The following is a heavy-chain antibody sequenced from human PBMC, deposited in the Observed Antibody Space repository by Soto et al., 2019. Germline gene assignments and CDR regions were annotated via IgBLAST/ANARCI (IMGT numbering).Heavy chain of an antibody. J-gene: IGHJ4*02. CDR1: GFTFSSYG. CDR2: ISYDGSNK. CDR3: AKDMGEGISMGVFDY. Sequence: GGSLRLSCAASGFTFSSYGMHWVRQAPGKGLEWVAVISYDGSNKYYADSVKGRFTISRDNSKNTLYQQMNSLRAEDTAVYYCAKDMGEGISMGVFDYWGQGTLVTVSS. D-gene: IGHD6-13*01. V-gene: IGHV3-30*18.